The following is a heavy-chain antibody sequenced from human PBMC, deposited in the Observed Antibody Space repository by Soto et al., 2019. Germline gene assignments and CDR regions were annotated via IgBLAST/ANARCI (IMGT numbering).Heavy chain of an antibody. J-gene: IGHJ5*02. D-gene: IGHD3-10*01. CDR2: IKSKTDGGTA. CDR1: GFTFSNAW. V-gene: IGHV3-15*01. CDR3: TTDQGSHYYGSGSYYKS. Sequence: GGSLRLSCAASGFTFSNAWMSWVRQAPGKGLEWVGRIKSKTDGGTADYAAPVKGRFTISREDSKNTLYLQMNSLKTEDTAVYYCTTDQGSHYYGSGSYYKSWGQGTLVTVSS.